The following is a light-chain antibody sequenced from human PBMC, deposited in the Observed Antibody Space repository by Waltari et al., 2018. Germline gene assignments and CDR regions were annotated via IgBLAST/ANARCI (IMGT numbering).Light chain of an antibody. CDR1: RVVSKW. Sequence: DIQLTQSPSYVSASVGDRVTITCRAGRVVSKWLAWYQQKPGMAPRLLIYAASTLQTGVPSRFSGGGSGTDFTLTISNLQPEDFATYFCQQGDSFPPTFGQGTKVEIK. J-gene: IGKJ1*01. CDR3: QQGDSFPPT. CDR2: AAS. V-gene: IGKV1-12*01.